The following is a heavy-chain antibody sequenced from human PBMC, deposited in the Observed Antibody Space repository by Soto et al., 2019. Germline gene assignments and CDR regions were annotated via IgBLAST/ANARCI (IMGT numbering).Heavy chain of an antibody. CDR2: ISAYNGNT. D-gene: IGHD3-10*01. CDR1: GYTFTSYG. J-gene: IGHJ3*02. V-gene: IGHV1-18*01. Sequence: QVQLVQSGAEVKKPGASVKVSCKASGYTFTSYGISWVRQAPGQGLEWMGWISAYNGNTNYAQNLQGRVTMTTDTSTSTANMELRGLRSDDTGVYYCARHRPDGSGPRENAFDIWGQGKMVTVSS. CDR3: ARHRPDGSGPRENAFDI.